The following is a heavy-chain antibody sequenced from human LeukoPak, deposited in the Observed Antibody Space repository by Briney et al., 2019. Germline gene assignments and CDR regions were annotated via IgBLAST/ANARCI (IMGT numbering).Heavy chain of an antibody. V-gene: IGHV4-39*01. Sequence: PSETLSLTCTVVSGGSISSSSYYWGWIRQPPGKGLEWIGSFYYSESTHYNPSLKSRVTISTDTSKNQFSLKLSSVTAADTAVYYCARLWRAAIDYGGQGILVTVSS. D-gene: IGHD1-1*01. CDR1: GGSISSSSYY. CDR3: ARLWRAAIDY. CDR2: FYYSEST. J-gene: IGHJ4*02.